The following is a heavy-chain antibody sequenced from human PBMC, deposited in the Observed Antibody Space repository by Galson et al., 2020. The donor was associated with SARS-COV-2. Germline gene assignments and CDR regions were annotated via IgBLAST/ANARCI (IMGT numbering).Heavy chain of an antibody. CDR2: RYSSGSGS. Sequence: SETLSLTCAVSGGSISTSNFYWAWVRQPPGKGLEWIGIRYSSGSGSYYNPSLKSRVTISLDTSRNQFSLKLSSVTAADTAVYYCARRRYQLQWFDPWGQGILVTVSS. V-gene: IGHV4-39*01. J-gene: IGHJ5*02. D-gene: IGHD2-2*01. CDR1: GGSISTSNFY. CDR3: ARRRYQLQWFDP.